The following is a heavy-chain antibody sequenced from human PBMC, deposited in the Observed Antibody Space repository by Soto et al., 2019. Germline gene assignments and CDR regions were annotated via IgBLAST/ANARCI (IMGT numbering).Heavy chain of an antibody. J-gene: IGHJ4*02. CDR2: IYYSGST. CDR1: GGSISSYY. V-gene: IGHV4-59*01. D-gene: IGHD6-6*01. Sequence: SETLSLTCTVSGGSISSYYWGWIRQPPGKGLEWIGYIYYSGSTNYNPSLKSRVTISVDTSKNQFSLKLSSVTAADTAVYYCARIYSSSYPFDYWGQGTLVTVSS. CDR3: ARIYSSSYPFDY.